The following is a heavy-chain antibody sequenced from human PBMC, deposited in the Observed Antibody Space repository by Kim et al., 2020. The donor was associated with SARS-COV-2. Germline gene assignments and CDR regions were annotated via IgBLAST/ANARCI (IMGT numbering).Heavy chain of an antibody. D-gene: IGHD4-17*01. V-gene: IGHV4-34*01. CDR3: ARDFLNGDDAFDI. Sequence: YNPALTTRVTISVDTPKTHVALKRSSVSAADTAVYYCARDFLNGDDAFDIWGQGTMVTVSS. J-gene: IGHJ3*02.